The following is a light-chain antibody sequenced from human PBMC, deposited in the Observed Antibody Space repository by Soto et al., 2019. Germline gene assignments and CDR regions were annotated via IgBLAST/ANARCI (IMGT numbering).Light chain of an antibody. CDR3: QKYYSTRPYT. CDR1: QSVLYSSNNKNY. CDR2: WAS. Sequence: DIVMTQSPDSLAVSLGERATINCKSSQSVLYSSNNKNYLAWYQQKPGQPPKLLIYWASTRESGVPDRFSGSGSGTDFTLTISSLQAEDVAVYYCQKYYSTRPYTFGQGTKLEIK. V-gene: IGKV4-1*01. J-gene: IGKJ2*01.